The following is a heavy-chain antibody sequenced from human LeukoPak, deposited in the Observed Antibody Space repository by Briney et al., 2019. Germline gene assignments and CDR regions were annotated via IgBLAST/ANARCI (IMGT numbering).Heavy chain of an antibody. Sequence: PSETLSLTCTVSGGSIGSYYWSWIRQPPGKGLEWIGYIYYSGSTNYNPSLKSRVTISVDTSKNQFSLKLSSVTAADTAVYYCARAFREGAFDIWGQGTMATVSS. J-gene: IGHJ3*02. CDR2: IYYSGST. V-gene: IGHV4-59*01. CDR1: GGSIGSYY. CDR3: ARAFREGAFDI.